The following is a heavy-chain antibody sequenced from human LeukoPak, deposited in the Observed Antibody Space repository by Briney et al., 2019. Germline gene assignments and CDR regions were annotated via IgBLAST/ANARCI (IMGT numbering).Heavy chain of an antibody. CDR3: ARDLDPDSSGWYSAFDI. CDR2: INPNSGGT. D-gene: IGHD6-19*01. J-gene: IGHJ3*02. Sequence: GASVKVSCKASGYTFTGYYMHWVRQAPGQGLEWMGWINPNSGGTNYAQKFQGRVTMTRDTSISTTYMELSRLRSDDTAVYYCARDLDPDSSGWYSAFDIWGQGTMVTVSS. CDR1: GYTFTGYY. V-gene: IGHV1-2*02.